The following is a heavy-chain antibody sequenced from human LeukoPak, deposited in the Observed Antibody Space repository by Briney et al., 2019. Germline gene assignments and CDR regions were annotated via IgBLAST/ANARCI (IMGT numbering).Heavy chain of an antibody. D-gene: IGHD6-19*01. CDR1: GFTFNNYG. CDR3: ARVPIAVAGTREFDY. J-gene: IGHJ4*02. CDR2: ISYDGSNK. Sequence: GGSLRLSCAASGFTFNNYGMHWVRQAPGKGLEWVAVISYDGSNKYYADSVKGRFTISRDNSKNTLYLQMNSLRAEDTAVYYCARVPIAVAGTREFDYWGQGTLVTVSS. V-gene: IGHV3-30-3*01.